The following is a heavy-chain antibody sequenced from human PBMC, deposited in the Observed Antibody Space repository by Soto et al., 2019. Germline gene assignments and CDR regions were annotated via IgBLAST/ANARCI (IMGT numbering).Heavy chain of an antibody. CDR1: GGSINSGAYH. Sequence: QVQLQESGPRLVKPSQDLSLTCTVSGGSINSGAYHWSWVRQHPGKGLEWIGAISYRGTTYSNPSLQSRKTMSVDPSKTQLSLKLSSVTAADTAVYYCARMSATGTRWFDPWGPGTLVTVSS. D-gene: IGHD1-1*01. CDR3: ARMSATGTRWFDP. V-gene: IGHV4-31*03. J-gene: IGHJ5*02. CDR2: ISYRGTT.